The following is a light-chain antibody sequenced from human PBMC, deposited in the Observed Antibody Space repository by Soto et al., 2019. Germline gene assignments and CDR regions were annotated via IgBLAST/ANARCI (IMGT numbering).Light chain of an antibody. CDR1: QSVLYSSNNKNY. CDR3: QQNNRWPHIT. J-gene: IGKJ5*01. CDR2: DAS. Sequence: DIVMTQSPDSLAVSLGERATINCKSSQSVLYSSNNKNYLAWYQQKPGKAPKLLISDASSLETGVPSRFSGSGSGTQFTLTISRLQSEDSAVYFRQQNNRWPHITFGQGTRLEIK. V-gene: IGKV4-1*01.